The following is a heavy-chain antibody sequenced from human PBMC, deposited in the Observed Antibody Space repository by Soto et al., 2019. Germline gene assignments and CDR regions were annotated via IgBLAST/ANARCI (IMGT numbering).Heavy chain of an antibody. V-gene: IGHV1-18*01. J-gene: IGHJ5*02. Sequence: ASVKVSCKASGYTFTSYGISWVRQAPGQGLEWMGWISAYNGNTNYAQKLQGRVTMTTDTSTSTAYMELRSLRSDDTAVYYCARAHGIPWRRENWFDPWGQGTLVTVPQ. CDR3: ARAHGIPWRRENWFDP. CDR2: ISAYNGNT. CDR1: GYTFTSYG. D-gene: IGHD1-1*01.